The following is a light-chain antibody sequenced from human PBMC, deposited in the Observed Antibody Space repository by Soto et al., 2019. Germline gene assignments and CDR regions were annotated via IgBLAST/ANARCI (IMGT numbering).Light chain of an antibody. J-gene: IGKJ1*01. CDR3: QQSDSSPET. Sequence: DIQMTQPPSSLSASVGDRVTITCRASQSIDNYLNWYQQKPGKAPNLLIYAASTLLSGVPSRFSGRGSGTPFTLTISSLQPEDFATYYCQQSDSSPETFGQGNKVEIK. V-gene: IGKV1-39*01. CDR2: AAS. CDR1: QSIDNY.